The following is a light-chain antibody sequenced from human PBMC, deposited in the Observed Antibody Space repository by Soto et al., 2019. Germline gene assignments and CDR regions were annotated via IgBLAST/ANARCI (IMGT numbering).Light chain of an antibody. CDR2: GAS. CDR1: QSLRSN. CDR3: QQSNNWPPWT. J-gene: IGKJ1*01. Sequence: EMLSTXSPATXXXXXXXRSTXXWSASQSLRSNLAWFQHKRGQAPRLLIYGASTRATGIPARFSGSGYGTEFTLTISSLQSEDFAIYFCQQSNNWPPWTLGQGTKVDIK. V-gene: IGKV3-15*01.